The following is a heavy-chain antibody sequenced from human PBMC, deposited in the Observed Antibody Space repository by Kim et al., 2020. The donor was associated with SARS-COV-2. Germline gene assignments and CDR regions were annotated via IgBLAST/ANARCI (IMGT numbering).Heavy chain of an antibody. V-gene: IGHV3-30-3*01. Sequence: GGSLRLSCAASGFTFSNFAMHWVRQAPGKGLEWVTVIAHDGSNKYYADSVKGRFTVSRDNSKNTLFLQINSLGVEDTAVYYCAREDLGDWDWGQGTLVTV. D-gene: IGHD1-26*01. J-gene: IGHJ4*02. CDR3: AREDLGDWD. CDR1: GFTFSNFA. CDR2: IAHDGSNK.